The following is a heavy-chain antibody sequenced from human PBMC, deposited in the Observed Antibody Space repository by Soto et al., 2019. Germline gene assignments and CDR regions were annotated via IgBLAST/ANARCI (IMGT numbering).Heavy chain of an antibody. V-gene: IGHV3-23*01. J-gene: IGHJ5*02. D-gene: IGHD2-21*02. CDR3: VKQRDVVVVTATRRPPNWFDP. CDR2: ISGSGEST. CDR1: GFTFSAYA. Sequence: GGSLRLSCAASGFTFSAYAMSWVHQAPGKGLEWVSGISGSGESTHYTDSVKGRFTISRDKSKNTLYLQMNSLRAEDTAVYYCVKQRDVVVVTATRRPPNWFDPWGQGTLVTSPQ.